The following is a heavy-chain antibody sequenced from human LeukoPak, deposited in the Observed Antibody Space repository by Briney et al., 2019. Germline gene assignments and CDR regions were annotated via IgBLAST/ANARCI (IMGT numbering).Heavy chain of an antibody. D-gene: IGHD5-18*01. V-gene: IGHV4-39*02. CDR1: GVSISSSNSY. CDR3: ARDGYSYGHEYYMDV. Sequence: TSETLSLTCTVSGVSISSSNSYWGWIRQPPGKGLEWIGSIYYSGNTYYNASLKSQVSISIDTSKNQFSLRLTSVTAADTAVYYCARDGYSYGHEYYMDVWGKGTTVTISS. J-gene: IGHJ6*03. CDR2: IYYSGNT.